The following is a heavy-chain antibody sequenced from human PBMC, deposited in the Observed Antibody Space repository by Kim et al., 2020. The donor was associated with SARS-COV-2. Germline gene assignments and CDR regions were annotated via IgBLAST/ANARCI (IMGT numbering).Heavy chain of an antibody. CDR1: GGSISSSSYY. CDR2: IYYSGST. J-gene: IGHJ4*02. D-gene: IGHD5-12*01. V-gene: IGHV4-39*01. CDR3: ARHGLRLSSDY. Sequence: SETLSLTCTVSGGSISSSSYYWGWIRQPPGKGLEWIGSIYYSGSTYYNPSLKSRVTISVDTSKNQFSLKLSSVTAADTAVYYCARHGLRLSSDYWGQGTLVTVSS.